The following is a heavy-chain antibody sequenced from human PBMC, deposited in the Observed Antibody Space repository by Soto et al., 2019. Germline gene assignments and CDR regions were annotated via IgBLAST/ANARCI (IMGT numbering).Heavy chain of an antibody. CDR1: GGTFSSYA. Sequence: QVQLVQSGAEVKKPGSSVKVSCKASGGTFSSYAISWVRQAPGQGLEWMGGIIPIFGTANYAQKFQGRVTITADESTSTAYMELRSLRSEDTDVYYCVLAGAANYYYYGMDVWGQGTTVTVSS. CDR3: VLAGAANYYYYGMDV. V-gene: IGHV1-69*12. CDR2: IIPIFGTA. D-gene: IGHD6-19*01. J-gene: IGHJ6*02.